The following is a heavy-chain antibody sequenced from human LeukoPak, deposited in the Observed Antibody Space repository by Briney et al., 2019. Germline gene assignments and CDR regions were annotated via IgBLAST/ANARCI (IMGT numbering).Heavy chain of an antibody. V-gene: IGHV3-23*01. D-gene: IGHD3-3*01. CDR2: ISGSGGST. J-gene: IGHJ4*02. Sequence: PGGSLRLSCAASGFTFSSYAMSWVRQAPGKGLEWVSAISGSGGSTYYADSVKGRFTISRDNSKNTLYLQMNSLRAEDTAVYYCAKDKTHDFWSGAFFDYWGQGTLVTVSS. CDR1: GFTFSSYA. CDR3: AKDKTHDFWSGAFFDY.